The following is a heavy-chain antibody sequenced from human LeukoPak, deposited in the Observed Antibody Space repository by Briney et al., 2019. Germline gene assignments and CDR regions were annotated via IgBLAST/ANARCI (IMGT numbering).Heavy chain of an antibody. CDR2: MNPNSGNT. D-gene: IGHD2-2*01. CDR3: ARGRYLLGYCSSTSCYGGDY. CDR1: GYTFTSYD. J-gene: IGHJ4*02. V-gene: IGHV1-8*01. Sequence: GASVKVSCKASGYTFTSYDINWVRQATGQGLEWMGWMNPNSGNTGYAQKFQGGVTMTRNTSISTAYMELSSLRSEDTAVYYCARGRYLLGYCSSTSCYGGDYWGQGTLVTVSS.